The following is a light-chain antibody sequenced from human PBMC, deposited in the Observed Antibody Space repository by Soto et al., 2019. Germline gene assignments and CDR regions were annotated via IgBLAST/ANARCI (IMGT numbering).Light chain of an antibody. J-gene: IGKJ1*01. CDR2: GAS. Sequence: IVLTQSPGTLSLSPGERATLSCRASQSVSSNYLAWYQQKPGQAPRLLIHGASNRAAGIPDRFSGGGSGTDFTLTISRLEPEDFAVYYCQQYGSSGTFGQGTKVDIK. V-gene: IGKV3-20*01. CDR3: QQYGSSGT. CDR1: QSVSSNY.